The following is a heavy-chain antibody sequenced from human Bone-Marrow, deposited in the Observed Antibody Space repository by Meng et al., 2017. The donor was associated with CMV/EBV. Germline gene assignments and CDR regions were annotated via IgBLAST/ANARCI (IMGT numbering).Heavy chain of an antibody. CDR1: GGTFSSYA. CDR2: IIPIFGTA. J-gene: IGHJ3*02. V-gene: IGHV1-69*05. CDR3: ARTGYSSSWGAFDI. D-gene: IGHD6-13*01. Sequence: SVKVSCKGSGGTFSSYAISWVRQAPGQGLEWMGGIIPIFGTANYAQKFQGRVTITTDESTSTAYMELSSLRSEDTAVYYCARTGYSSSWGAFDIWGQGTMVTVSS.